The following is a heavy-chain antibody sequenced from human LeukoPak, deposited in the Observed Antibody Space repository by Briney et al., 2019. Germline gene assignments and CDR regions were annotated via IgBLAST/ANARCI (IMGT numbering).Heavy chain of an antibody. J-gene: IGHJ4*02. CDR3: ASDRFGELAFDY. V-gene: IGHV4-59*01. Sequence: SETLSLTCTVSGGSISSYYWSWIRQPPGKGLEWIGYIYYSGSTNYNPSLKSRVTISVDTSKNQFSLKLSSVTAADTAVYYCASDRFGELAFDYRGQGTLVTVSS. CDR2: IYYSGST. CDR1: GGSISSYY. D-gene: IGHD3-10*01.